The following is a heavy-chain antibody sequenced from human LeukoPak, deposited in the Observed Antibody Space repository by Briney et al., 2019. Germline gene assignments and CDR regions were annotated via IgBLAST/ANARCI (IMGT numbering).Heavy chain of an antibody. D-gene: IGHD1-7*01. J-gene: IGHJ6*03. CDR3: ARGSGNYSDYYYYMDV. V-gene: IGHV1-69*06. Sequence: GASVKVSRKASGGTFSSYAISWVRQAPGQGLEWMGGIIPIFGTANYAQKFQGRVTITADKSTSTAYMELSSLRSEDTAVYYCARGSGNYSDYYYYMDVWGKGTTVTVSS. CDR1: GGTFSSYA. CDR2: IIPIFGTA.